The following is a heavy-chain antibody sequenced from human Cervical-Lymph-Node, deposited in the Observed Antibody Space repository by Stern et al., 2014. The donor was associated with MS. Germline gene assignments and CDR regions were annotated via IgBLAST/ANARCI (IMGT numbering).Heavy chain of an antibody. CDR2: SLYSGTT. V-gene: IGHV4-61*08. CDR3: ARALDPLSGSYFPAFDD. CDR1: GGSVNSAGYC. D-gene: IGHD1-26*01. Sequence: QLQLQESGQGLVKPSEALSLTCTVSGGSVNSAGYCWSWIRQSPGKGLVWIGYSLYSGTTNYNPSLEGRVTISVDSSTNQFSLNLNSVTAADTAVYYCARALDPLSGSYFPAFDDWGQGTLVIVAS. J-gene: IGHJ4*02.